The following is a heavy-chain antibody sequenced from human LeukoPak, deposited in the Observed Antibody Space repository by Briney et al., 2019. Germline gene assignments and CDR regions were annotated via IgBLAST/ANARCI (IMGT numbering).Heavy chain of an antibody. Sequence: GGSLRLSCAASGFTFSSYGMHWVRQAPGKGLEWVAVISYDGSNKYYADSVKGRFTISRDNSKNTLYLQMNSLRAEETAVYYFAKDPPSLHIDYWGQGTLVTVSS. J-gene: IGHJ4*02. CDR3: AKDPPSLHIDY. V-gene: IGHV3-30*18. CDR1: GFTFSSYG. CDR2: ISYDGSNK.